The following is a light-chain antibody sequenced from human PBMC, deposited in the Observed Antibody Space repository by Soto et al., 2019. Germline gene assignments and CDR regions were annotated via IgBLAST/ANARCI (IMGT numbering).Light chain of an antibody. Sequence: QSALTQPASVSGSPGQSITISCTGTSSDIGNYDFVSWYQQVPGTAPKAMIYEVSSRPSGVSNRFSGSKSGNTASLTISGLQAEDEAYYYCSSYTTSTSLILLGGGTKLTVL. CDR1: SSDIGNYDF. V-gene: IGLV2-14*01. CDR3: SSYTTSTSLIL. CDR2: EVS. J-gene: IGLJ2*01.